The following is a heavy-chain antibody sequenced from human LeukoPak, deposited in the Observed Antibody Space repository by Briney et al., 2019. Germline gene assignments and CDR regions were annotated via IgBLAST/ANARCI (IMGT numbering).Heavy chain of an antibody. D-gene: IGHD2-15*01. V-gene: IGHV5-51*01. J-gene: IGHJ5*02. CDR2: IYPGDSDT. CDR1: GYSFTSYW. CDR3: ARRGYCSGGSCPNWFDP. Sequence: NPGESLKISCKGSGYSFTSYWIGWVRQLPGKGLEWMGIIYPGDSDTRYSPSFQGQVTISADKSISTAYLQWSSLKASDTAMYYCARRGYCSGGSCPNWFDPWGQGTLVTVSS.